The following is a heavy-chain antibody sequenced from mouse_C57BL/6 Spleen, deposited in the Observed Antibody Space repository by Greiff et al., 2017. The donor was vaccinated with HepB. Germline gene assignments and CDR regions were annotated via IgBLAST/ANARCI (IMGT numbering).Heavy chain of an antibody. CDR3: ARETMVTTGYYFDY. D-gene: IGHD2-2*01. J-gene: IGHJ2*01. CDR2: IHPNSGST. CDR1: GYTFTSYW. V-gene: IGHV1-64*01. Sequence: QVQLQQPGAELVKPGASVKLSCKASGYTFTSYWMHWVKQRPGQGLEWIGMIHPNSGSTNYNEKFKSKATLTVDKSSSTAYMQLSSLTSEDSAVYYCARETMVTTGYYFDYGGQGTTLTVSS.